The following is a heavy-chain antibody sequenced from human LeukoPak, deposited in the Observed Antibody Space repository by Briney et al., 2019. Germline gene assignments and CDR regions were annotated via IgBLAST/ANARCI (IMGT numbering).Heavy chain of an antibody. CDR2: INSDGRRP. Sequence: GGSLRLSCAASGFSISNYWMHWVRQAPGKGLVWVSRINSDGRRPDYADSVKGRFTISRDNAKNTLYLQMTSLRPDDTAVYYCAREVEVVPATVGAYYYYYMDVWGKGTTVTASS. J-gene: IGHJ6*03. D-gene: IGHD2-2*01. CDR3: AREVEVVPATVGAYYYYYMDV. CDR1: GFSISNYW. V-gene: IGHV3-74*01.